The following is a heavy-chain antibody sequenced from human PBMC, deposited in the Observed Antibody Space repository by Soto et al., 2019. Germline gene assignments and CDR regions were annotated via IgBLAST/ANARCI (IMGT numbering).Heavy chain of an antibody. CDR3: AGLRFLEWLPPSDYYYYGMDV. CDR1: GGTFSSYA. CDR2: SIPIFGTA. J-gene: IGHJ6*02. V-gene: IGHV1-69*01. D-gene: IGHD3-3*01. Sequence: QVQLVQSGAEVKKPGSSVKVSCKASGGTFSSYAISWVRQAPGQGLEWMGGSIPIFGTANYAQKFQGRVTITADESTSTAYMELSSLRSEDTAVYYCAGLRFLEWLPPSDYYYYGMDVWGQGTTVTVSS.